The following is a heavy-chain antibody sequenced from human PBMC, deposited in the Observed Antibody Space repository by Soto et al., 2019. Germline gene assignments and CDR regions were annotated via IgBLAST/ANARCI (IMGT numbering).Heavy chain of an antibody. CDR2: ISYDGSNK. J-gene: IGHJ4*02. V-gene: IGHV3-30-3*01. CDR3: ARAYEGDYFDY. CDR1: GFNFSSYA. D-gene: IGHD3-16*01. Sequence: GGSLRLSCAASGFNFSSYAMHWVRQAPGKGLEWVAVISYDGSNKYYADSVKGRFTISRDNSKNTLYLQMNSLRAEDTAVYYCARAYEGDYFDYWGQGTLVTVSS.